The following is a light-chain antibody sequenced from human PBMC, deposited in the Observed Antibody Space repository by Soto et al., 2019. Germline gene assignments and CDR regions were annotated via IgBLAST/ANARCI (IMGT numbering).Light chain of an antibody. J-gene: IGLJ1*01. CDR1: SSNIGANYD. CDR3: QSYDSTLSARYV. V-gene: IGLV1-40*01. CDR2: GNS. Sequence: QSVLTQPPSVSGAPGQRVTISCTGSSSNIGANYDVHWYQQRPGTAPKLLIFGNSNRPSGVPDRFSGSKPGTSASLAITGLQAEDEGDYYCQSYDSTLSARYVFGTGTKVTVL.